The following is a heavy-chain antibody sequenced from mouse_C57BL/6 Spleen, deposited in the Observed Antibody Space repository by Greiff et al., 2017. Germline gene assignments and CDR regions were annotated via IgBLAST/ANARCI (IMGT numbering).Heavy chain of an antibody. CDR3: TTRSSSSVAWYCDV. J-gene: IGHJ1*03. D-gene: IGHD1-1*01. Sequence: EVQLQQSGAELVRPGASVKLSCTASGFNIKDDYMHWVKQRPEQGLEWIGWIDPENGDTEYASKFQGKATITADTSSNTAYLQLSSLTSEDTAVYYCTTRSSSSVAWYCDVWGTGTTVTVSS. CDR2: IDPENGDT. V-gene: IGHV14-4*01. CDR1: GFNIKDDY.